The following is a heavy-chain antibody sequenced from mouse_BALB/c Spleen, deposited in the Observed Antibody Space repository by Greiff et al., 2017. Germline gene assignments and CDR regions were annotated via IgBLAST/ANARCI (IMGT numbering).Heavy chain of an antibody. CDR3: ARMITTTFLYAMDY. J-gene: IGHJ4*01. CDR1: GYTFSSYW. V-gene: IGHV1-9*01. Sequence: VQLQQSGAELMKPGASVKISCKATGYTFSSYWIEWVKQRPGHGLEWIGEILPGSGSTNYNEKFKGKATFTADTSSNTAYMQLSSLTSEDSAVYYCARMITTTFLYAMDYWGQGTSVTVSS. D-gene: IGHD2-4*01. CDR2: ILPGSGST.